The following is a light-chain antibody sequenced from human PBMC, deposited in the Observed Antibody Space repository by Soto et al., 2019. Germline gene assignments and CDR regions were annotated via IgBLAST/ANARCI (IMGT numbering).Light chain of an antibody. V-gene: IGLV2-14*01. CDR2: EVS. CDR3: SSYTSSSTPYA. CDR1: SSDVGGYNY. J-gene: IGLJ1*01. Sequence: QPALTQPASVSGSPGQSITISCTGTSSDVGGYNYVSWYQQHPGKAPKLMIYEVSNRPSGVSNRFSGSKSGNTASLTISGLQAEDEADYYCSSYTSSSTPYAFGTGTKVTVL.